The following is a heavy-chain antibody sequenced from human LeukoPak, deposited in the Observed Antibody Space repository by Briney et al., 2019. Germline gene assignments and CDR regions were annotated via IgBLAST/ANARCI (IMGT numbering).Heavy chain of an antibody. D-gene: IGHD3-3*01. CDR2: ISGSSSYI. V-gene: IGHV3-21*01. CDR1: GFTFSSYN. Sequence: KAGGSLRLSCAASGFTFSSYNMNWVRQAPGKGLEWVTSISGSSSYIYYADSVKGRFTISRDNAKNSLYLQMNSLRAEDTAAYYCAGKYDFWGQGTLVTVSS. J-gene: IGHJ4*02. CDR3: AGKYDF.